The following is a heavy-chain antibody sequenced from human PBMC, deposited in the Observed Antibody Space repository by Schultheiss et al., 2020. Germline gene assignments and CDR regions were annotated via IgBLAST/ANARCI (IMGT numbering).Heavy chain of an antibody. J-gene: IGHJ4*02. D-gene: IGHD5-12*01. V-gene: IGHV4-61*01. Sequence: SQTLSLTCTVSGGSVSSGSYYWSWIRQPPGKGLEWIGYIYYSGSTNYNPSLKSRVTISVDTSKNQFSLKLSSVTAADTAVYYCARGLSVATAYFDYWGQGTLVTVSS. CDR2: IYYSGST. CDR3: ARGLSVATAYFDY. CDR1: GGSVSSGSYY.